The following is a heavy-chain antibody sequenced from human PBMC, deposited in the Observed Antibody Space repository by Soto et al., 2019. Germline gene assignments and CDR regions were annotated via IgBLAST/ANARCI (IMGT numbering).Heavy chain of an antibody. CDR1: GGTFSSYA. CDR2: IIPIFGTA. Sequence: SVKVSCKASGGTFSSYAISWVRQAPGQGLEWMGGIIPIFGTANYAQKFQGRVTITADESTSTAYMELSSLRSEDTAVYYCARSIKIFGVARPSDYWGQGTLVTVSS. J-gene: IGHJ4*02. D-gene: IGHD3-3*01. V-gene: IGHV1-69*13. CDR3: ARSIKIFGVARPSDY.